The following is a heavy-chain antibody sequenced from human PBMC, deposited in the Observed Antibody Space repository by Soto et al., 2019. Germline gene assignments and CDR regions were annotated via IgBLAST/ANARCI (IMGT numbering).Heavy chain of an antibody. CDR3: ARRVLLWFGDRLGRWFDP. CDR2: IYYSGST. V-gene: IGHV4-39*01. Sequence: PSETLSLTCTVSGGSISSSSYYWGWIRQPPGKGLEWIGSIYYSGSTYYNPSLKSRVTISVDTSKNQFSLKLSSVTAADTAVYYCARRVLLWFGDRLGRWFDPWGQGTLVTVSS. D-gene: IGHD3-10*01. CDR1: GGSISSSSYY. J-gene: IGHJ5*02.